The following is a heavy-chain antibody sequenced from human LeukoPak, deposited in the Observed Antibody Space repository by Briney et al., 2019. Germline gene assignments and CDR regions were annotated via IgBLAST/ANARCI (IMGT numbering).Heavy chain of an antibody. J-gene: IGHJ4*02. Sequence: PSETLSLTCTVSGGSISSYYWSWVRQSPGKGLEYVGYIYNRGNTNYNPSLKSRVTISVDTSKNQVSLKLTSMTAADTAVYYCARVQGMGGYYLIDLWGPGILVTVSS. V-gene: IGHV4-59*01. CDR1: GGSISSYY. CDR2: IYNRGNT. D-gene: IGHD3-22*01. CDR3: ARVQGMGGYYLIDL.